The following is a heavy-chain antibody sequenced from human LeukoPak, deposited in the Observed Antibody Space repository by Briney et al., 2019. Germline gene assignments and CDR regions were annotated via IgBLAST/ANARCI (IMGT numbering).Heavy chain of an antibody. CDR3: ARDHSNIAVSPSYYFDY. V-gene: IGHV3-23*01. J-gene: IGHJ4*02. CDR1: GFTFSSYA. D-gene: IGHD6-19*01. CDR2: ISGSGGST. Sequence: PGGSLRLSCAASGFTFSSYAMSWVRQAPGKGLEWVSAISGSGGSTYYADSVKGRFTISRDNAKNSLYLQMNSLRAEDTAVYYCARDHSNIAVSPSYYFDYWGQGTLVTVSS.